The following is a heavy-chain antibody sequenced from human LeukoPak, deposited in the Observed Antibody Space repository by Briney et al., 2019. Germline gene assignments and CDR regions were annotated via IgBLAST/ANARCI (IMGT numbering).Heavy chain of an antibody. J-gene: IGHJ1*01. V-gene: IGHV1-18*01. CDR3: ARVNTYYYDSSGQRSPETRYFQH. CDR2: ISAYNGNT. D-gene: IGHD3-22*01. Sequence: GASVKVSCKASGYTFTSYGISWVRQAPGQGLEWMGWISAYNGNTNYAQKLQGRVTMTTDTSTSTAYMELRSRRSDDTDVYYCARVNTYYYDSSGQRSPETRYFQHWGQGTPVTVSS. CDR1: GYTFTSYG.